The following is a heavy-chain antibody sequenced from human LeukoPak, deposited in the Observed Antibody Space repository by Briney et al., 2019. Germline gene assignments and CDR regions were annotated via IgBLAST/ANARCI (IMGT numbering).Heavy chain of an antibody. J-gene: IGHJ3*02. D-gene: IGHD3-22*01. V-gene: IGHV4-34*01. CDR2: INHSGST. Sequence: PSETLSLTCAVYGGCFSGYHWSWVRQPPGKGLEWIGEINHSGSTNYNPSLKSRVTISVDTSRNQFSLKLSSVTAADTAVYYCAIDSSGDAFDIWGQGTMVTVSS. CDR1: GGCFSGYH. CDR3: AIDSSGDAFDI.